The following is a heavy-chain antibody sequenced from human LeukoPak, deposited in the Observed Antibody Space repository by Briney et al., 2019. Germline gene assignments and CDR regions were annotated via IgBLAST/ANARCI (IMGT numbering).Heavy chain of an antibody. J-gene: IGHJ4*02. CDR3: ARGTYSSSWYVYYLDY. CDR1: GFTVSSNC. V-gene: IGHV3-66*02. D-gene: IGHD6-13*01. CDR2: IYSGGST. Sequence: PGGSLRLSCAASGFTVSSNCMSWVRQAPGKGLEWVSVIYSGGSTYYADSVKGRFTISRDNSKNTLYLQMSSLRAEDTAVYYCARGTYSSSWYVYYLDYWGQGTLVTVSS.